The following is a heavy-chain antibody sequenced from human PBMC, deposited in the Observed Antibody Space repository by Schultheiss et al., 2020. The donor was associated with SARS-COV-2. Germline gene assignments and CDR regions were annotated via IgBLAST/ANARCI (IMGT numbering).Heavy chain of an antibody. CDR1: GGSISSGGYY. J-gene: IGHJ4*02. CDR3: ARAPHFDWYYYFDY. D-gene: IGHD3-9*01. Sequence: SQTLSLTCTVSGGSISSGGYYWSWIRQHPGKGLEWIGYIYYSGSTYYNPSLKSRVTISVDTSKNQFSLKLSSVTAAVTAVYYCARAPHFDWYYYFDYWGQGTLVTVSS. V-gene: IGHV4-31*03. CDR2: IYYSGST.